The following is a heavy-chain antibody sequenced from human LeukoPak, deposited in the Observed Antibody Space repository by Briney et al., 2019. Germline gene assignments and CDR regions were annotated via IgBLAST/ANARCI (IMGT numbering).Heavy chain of an antibody. Sequence: HPGGTLRLSCAASGFTFSSYGMSWVRQAPGKGLEWVSYISSSGRTMYYADSVKGRFTISRDSAKNSLYLQMNSLRAEDTAVYYCARDFPGSGYWLHPFDYWGQGTLVTVSS. CDR2: ISSSGRTM. CDR1: GFTFSSYG. J-gene: IGHJ4*02. D-gene: IGHD3-22*01. V-gene: IGHV3-48*04. CDR3: ARDFPGSGYWLHPFDY.